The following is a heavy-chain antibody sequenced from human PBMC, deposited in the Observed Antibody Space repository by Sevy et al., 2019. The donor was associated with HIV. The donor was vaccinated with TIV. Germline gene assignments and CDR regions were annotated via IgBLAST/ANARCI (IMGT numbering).Heavy chain of an antibody. CDR1: GLTFSSYG. CDR2: ISYDGSNK. Sequence: GGSLRLSCAASGLTFSSYGMHWVRQAPGKGLEWVAVISYDGSNKYYADSVKGRFTISRDNSKNTLYLQMNSLRAEDTAVYYCAKGSSSVYYYYGMDVWGQGTTVTVSS. J-gene: IGHJ6*02. CDR3: AKGSSSVYYYYGMDV. D-gene: IGHD6-6*01. V-gene: IGHV3-30*18.